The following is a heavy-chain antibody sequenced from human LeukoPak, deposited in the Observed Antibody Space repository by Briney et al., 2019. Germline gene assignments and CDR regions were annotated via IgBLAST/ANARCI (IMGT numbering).Heavy chain of an antibody. V-gene: IGHV4-34*01. J-gene: IGHJ5*02. D-gene: IGHD6-19*01. Sequence: KASETLSLTCGVYGGSFSGYYWSWIRQPPGKGLGWIGEINHSGSTNYNPSLKSRVTISVDTSKNQFSLKLNSVTAADTAVYYCASSLRIPVASWGQGTLVTVSS. CDR2: INHSGST. CDR1: GGSFSGYY. CDR3: ASSLRIPVAS.